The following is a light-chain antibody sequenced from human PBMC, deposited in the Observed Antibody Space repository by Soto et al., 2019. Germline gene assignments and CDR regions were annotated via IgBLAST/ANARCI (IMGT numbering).Light chain of an antibody. CDR1: QSISSY. J-gene: IGKJ1*01. CDR3: QQSFTTPWT. Sequence: DIQMTQSPSSLSASVGDRLTITCRASQSISSYLNWYQQKPGKAPKVLIYAASSLQSGVPSRFSGSGSGTDFTLTISSLQPEDFATYYCQQSFTTPWTFGQGTKVDIK. CDR2: AAS. V-gene: IGKV1-39*01.